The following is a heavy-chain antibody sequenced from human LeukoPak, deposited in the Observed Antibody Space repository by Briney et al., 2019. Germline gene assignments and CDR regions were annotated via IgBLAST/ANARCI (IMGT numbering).Heavy chain of an antibody. Sequence: GASVMLSCEASGYTFTGSYMHWVRQAPGQGLEWVGRINPNSGGTSFAQKFQGSVTMTRDTSISTAYMKLSRLRSDDTAVYYCARGLENFDCWGQGTLVTVSS. J-gene: IGHJ4*02. V-gene: IGHV1-2*06. D-gene: IGHD4-11*01. CDR2: INPNSGGT. CDR1: GYTFTGSY. CDR3: ARGLENFDC.